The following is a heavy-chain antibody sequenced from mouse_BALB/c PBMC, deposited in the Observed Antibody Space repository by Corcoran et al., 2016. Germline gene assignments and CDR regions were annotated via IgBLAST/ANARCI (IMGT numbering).Heavy chain of an antibody. CDR2: INTYTGEP. Sequence: QIQLVQSGPELKKPGATVKISCKVSGYTFTNYGMNWVKQAPGKGLKWMGWINTYTGEPTYADDFKGRFAFSLETSASTAYLQINNLKNEDTATYFCARQGSSRYYAMDYWGQGTSVTVSS. CDR3: ARQGSSRYYAMDY. D-gene: IGHD1-1*01. V-gene: IGHV9-3-1*01. J-gene: IGHJ4*01. CDR1: GYTFTNYG.